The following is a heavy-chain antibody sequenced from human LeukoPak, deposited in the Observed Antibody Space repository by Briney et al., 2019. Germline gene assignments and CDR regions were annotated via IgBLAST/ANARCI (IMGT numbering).Heavy chain of an antibody. Sequence: ASVKVSCKASGYTFTGYYMHWVRQAPGQGLEWMGWINPNSGGTNYAQKFQGRVTMTRDTSISTAYMELSRLRSDDTAVYYCARVRYNINSGPNWYFDLWGRGTLVTVSS. J-gene: IGHJ2*01. CDR3: ARVRYNINSGPNWYFDL. D-gene: IGHD1-26*01. V-gene: IGHV1-2*02. CDR1: GYTFTGYY. CDR2: INPNSGGT.